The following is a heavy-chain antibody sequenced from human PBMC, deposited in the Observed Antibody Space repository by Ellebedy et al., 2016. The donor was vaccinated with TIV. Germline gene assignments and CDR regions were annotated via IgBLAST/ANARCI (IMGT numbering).Heavy chain of an antibody. CDR1: GGSFSGYY. Sequence: MPSETLSLTCGVYGGSFSGYYWTWIRQPPGKGLEWIGEINHSGSTNYNPSLKSRATISLDTSKNQISLDLSSVTAADTAVYYCASELWSCSGGNRKSDFDFWGRGTLVAVSS. CDR3: ASELWSCSGGNRKSDFDF. J-gene: IGHJ4*02. D-gene: IGHD2-15*01. V-gene: IGHV4-34*01. CDR2: INHSGST.